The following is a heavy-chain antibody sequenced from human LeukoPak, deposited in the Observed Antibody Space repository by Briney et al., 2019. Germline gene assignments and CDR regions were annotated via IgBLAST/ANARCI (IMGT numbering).Heavy chain of an antibody. CDR3: AKAAVAGNYYFDY. CDR1: GFTFDDYA. V-gene: IGHV3-9*01. CDR2: ISWNSGSI. D-gene: IGHD6-19*01. Sequence: PGRSLRLSCAASGFTFDDYAMHWVRQAPGKGLEWGSGISWNSGSIGYADSVKGRFTISRDNAKNSLYLQMNSLRAEDTALYYCAKAAVAGNYYFDYWGQGTLVTVSS. J-gene: IGHJ4*02.